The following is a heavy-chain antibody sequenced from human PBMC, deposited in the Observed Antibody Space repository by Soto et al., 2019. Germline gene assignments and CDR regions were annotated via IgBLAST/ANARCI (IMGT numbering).Heavy chain of an antibody. V-gene: IGHV2-5*02. CDR2: IYWDDDK. Sequence: QITLKESGPTLVKPTQTLTLTCTFSGFSLSTSDVGVGWIRQPPGKALEWLALIYWDDDKRYSPSLKSGLTITKDTSKHQVVLTMTNVDPMDTATYFCAHSKYSRSSFDFWGQGTLVTVSS. D-gene: IGHD6-6*01. CDR3: AHSKYSRSSFDF. CDR1: GFSLSTSDVG. J-gene: IGHJ4*02.